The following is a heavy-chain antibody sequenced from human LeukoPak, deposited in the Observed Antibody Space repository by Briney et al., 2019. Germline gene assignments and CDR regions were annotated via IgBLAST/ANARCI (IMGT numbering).Heavy chain of an antibody. CDR1: GGTFSSYA. CDR3: ARDTYSSSGEYYFDY. J-gene: IGHJ4*02. D-gene: IGHD6-13*01. V-gene: IGHV1-69*13. CDR2: IIPIFGTA. Sequence: SVTVSCKASGGTFSSYAISWVRQAPGQGLEWMGGIIPIFGTANYAQKFQGRVKITADESTSTAYMELSSLRSEDTAVYYWARDTYSSSGEYYFDYWGQGTLVTVSS.